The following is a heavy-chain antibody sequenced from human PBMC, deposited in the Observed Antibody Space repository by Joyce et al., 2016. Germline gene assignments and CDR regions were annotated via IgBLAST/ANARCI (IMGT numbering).Heavy chain of an antibody. J-gene: IGHJ3*02. CDR3: ARVSLVGAFDI. Sequence: QLEESGGGLVQPGGSLRLSCVASEFTFSDYWMSWVRQAPGKGLEWVANMSPRGREKYYEDSVKGRFTITRDNAKNSLYLQMNSLRGDDTAVYHCARVSLVGAFDIWGQGTVVTVSS. V-gene: IGHV3-7*05. CDR1: EFTFSDYW. CDR2: MSPRGREK. D-gene: IGHD3-10*01.